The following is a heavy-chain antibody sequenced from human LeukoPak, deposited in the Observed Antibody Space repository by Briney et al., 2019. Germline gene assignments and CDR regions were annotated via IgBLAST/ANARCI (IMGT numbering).Heavy chain of an antibody. D-gene: IGHD1-26*01. CDR3: WFFDL. V-gene: IGHV3-21*01. Sequence: GGSLRLSCVASGFTFSSYSLNWVRQTPGKGLEWVSSISSTGSYIYYAESVEGRFTISRDNSRSSLYLQMDSLRAEDTSSGTNWFFDLWGRGTFVTVSS. CDR1: GFTFSSYS. CDR2: ISSTGSYI. J-gene: IGHJ2*01.